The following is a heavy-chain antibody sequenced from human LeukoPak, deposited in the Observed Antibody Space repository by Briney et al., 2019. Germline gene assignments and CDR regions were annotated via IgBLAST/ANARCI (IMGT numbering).Heavy chain of an antibody. Sequence: PSETLSLTCTVSNYSISRDYYWGWIRQPPGKGLEWIGSIYRSGSTYYNPSLKSRVTISIDTSRNQFSLKLSSVTAADTAVYYCARDNPRYYGSGPVWGQGTLVTVSS. CDR3: ARDNPRYYGSGPV. CDR2: IYRSGST. CDR1: NYSISRDYY. J-gene: IGHJ4*02. D-gene: IGHD3-10*01. V-gene: IGHV4-38-2*02.